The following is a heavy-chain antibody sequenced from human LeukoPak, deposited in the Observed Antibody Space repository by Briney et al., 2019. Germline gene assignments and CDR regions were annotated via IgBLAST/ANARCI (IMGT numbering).Heavy chain of an antibody. V-gene: IGHV1-2*02. CDR2: INPNSGGT. J-gene: IGHJ4*02. CDR3: ARLDATIFGVVFDY. D-gene: IGHD3-3*01. CDR1: GYTFTGYY. Sequence: ASVTVSCTASGYTFTGYYMHWVRQAPGQGLEWMGWINPNSGGTNYAQKFQGRVTMTRDTSISTAYMELSRLRSDDTAVYYCARLDATIFGVVFDYWGQGTLVTVSS.